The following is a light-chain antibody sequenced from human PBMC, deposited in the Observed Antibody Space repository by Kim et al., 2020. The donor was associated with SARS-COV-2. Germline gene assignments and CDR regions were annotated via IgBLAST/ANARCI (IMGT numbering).Light chain of an antibody. Sequence: QSALTQPPSASGFPEQSVTISCTGTSSDVGGYNYVSWYQQHPGKAPKLMIYDVTRRPSGVPDRFSGSKSGNTASLTVSGLQAEDEADYYCSSYAGSSTLVFGGGTQLTVL. CDR3: SSYAGSSTLV. V-gene: IGLV2-8*01. CDR2: DVT. CDR1: SSDVGGYNY. J-gene: IGLJ2*01.